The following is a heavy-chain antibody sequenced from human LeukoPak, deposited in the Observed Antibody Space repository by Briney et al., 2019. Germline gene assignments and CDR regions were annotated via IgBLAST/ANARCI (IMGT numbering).Heavy chain of an antibody. Sequence: GGSLRLSCAASGFTFTSYAMSWVRQAPGKGLEWISAISGSGGSTYYADSVKGRFTISRDNSKNTLYLQMNGLRAEDTAVYYCVKDRFYDTTTTGAFDIWGQGTMVTVSS. CDR1: GFTFTSYA. D-gene: IGHD3-22*01. V-gene: IGHV3-23*01. J-gene: IGHJ3*02. CDR3: VKDRFYDTTTTGAFDI. CDR2: ISGSGGST.